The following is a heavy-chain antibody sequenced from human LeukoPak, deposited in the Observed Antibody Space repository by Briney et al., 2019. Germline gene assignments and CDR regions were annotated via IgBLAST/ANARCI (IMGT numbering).Heavy chain of an antibody. CDR3: ARWNLRYLGLYYFDY. D-gene: IGHD1-1*01. V-gene: IGHV3-74*01. CDR1: GFTFSSYW. Sequence: GGSLRLSCAASGFTFSSYWMHWVRQAPGKGLVWVSRINSDGSSTSYADSVKGRFTISRDNAKNSLYLQMNSLRAEDTAVYYCARWNLRYLGLYYFDYWGQGTLVTVSS. CDR2: INSDGSST. J-gene: IGHJ4*02.